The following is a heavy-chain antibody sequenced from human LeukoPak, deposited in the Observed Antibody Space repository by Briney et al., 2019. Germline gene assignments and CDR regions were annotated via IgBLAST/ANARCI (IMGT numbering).Heavy chain of an antibody. J-gene: IGHJ3*02. Sequence: LETLSLTCTVSGGSISSYYWSWIRQPPGKGLEWIGYIYYSGSTNYNPSLTSRVTISVDTSKNQFSLKLSSVTAADTAVYYCARVPTMMYDAFDIWGQGTMVTVSS. CDR1: GGSISSYY. V-gene: IGHV4-59*01. CDR3: ARVPTMMYDAFDI. CDR2: IYYSGST. D-gene: IGHD3-22*01.